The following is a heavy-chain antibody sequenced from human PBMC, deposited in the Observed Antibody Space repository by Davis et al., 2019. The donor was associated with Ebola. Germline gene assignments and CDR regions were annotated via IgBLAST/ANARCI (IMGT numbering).Heavy chain of an antibody. CDR2: VNPAGGST. CDR3: ARVWSDVLTGYSTNYFDY. Sequence: ASVKVSCKASGYTFTNFYIHWVRQAPGQGLEWMGVVNPAGGSTTYAQKFQGRVTMTRDTSATTVYMELSRLRSEDTAIYYCARVWSDVLTGYSTNYFDYWGQGTLVTVSS. D-gene: IGHD3-9*01. CDR1: GYTFTNFY. V-gene: IGHV1-46*01. J-gene: IGHJ4*02.